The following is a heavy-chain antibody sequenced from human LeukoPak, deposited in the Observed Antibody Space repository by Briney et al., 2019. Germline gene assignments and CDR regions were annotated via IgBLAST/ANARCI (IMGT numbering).Heavy chain of an antibody. CDR2: ISYIGST. J-gene: IGHJ3*02. Sequence: PSETLSLTCAVSAASFSSYYWTWIRQSPGKGLEWIGYISYIGSTNCNPSLKSRVTISIDSSRNQFSLKLRSVTAADTAVYYCARDLVTVTKGFDIWGQGTMVSVSS. V-gene: IGHV4-59*01. CDR3: ARDLVTVTKGFDI. D-gene: IGHD4-17*01. CDR1: AASFSSYY.